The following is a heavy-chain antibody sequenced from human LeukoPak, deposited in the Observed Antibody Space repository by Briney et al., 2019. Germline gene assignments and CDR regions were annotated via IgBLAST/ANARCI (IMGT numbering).Heavy chain of an antibody. CDR3: AKGLHSSGWYYFDY. D-gene: IGHD6-19*01. Sequence: GGSLRLSCAASGXTFSSYGMHWVRQAPGKGLEWVSVISYDGSNEYYADSVKGRFTISRDNSNNTVYLQMNSLRAEDTAVYYCAKGLHSSGWYYFDYWGQGTLVTVSS. CDR1: GXTFSSYG. V-gene: IGHV3-30*18. CDR2: ISYDGSNE. J-gene: IGHJ4*02.